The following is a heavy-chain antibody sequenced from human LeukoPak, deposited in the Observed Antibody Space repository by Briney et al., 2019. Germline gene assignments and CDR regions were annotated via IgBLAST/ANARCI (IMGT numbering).Heavy chain of an antibody. CDR1: GDSISSYY. Sequence: SETLSLTCTVSGDSISSYYWSWIRQPPGKGLEWIGYIYYSGSTNYNPSLKSRVTISVDTSKNQFSLKLSSVTAADTAVYYCARGAWDYGGHKPDYWGQGTLVTVSS. D-gene: IGHD4-23*01. CDR3: ARGAWDYGGHKPDY. J-gene: IGHJ4*02. V-gene: IGHV4-59*01. CDR2: IYYSGST.